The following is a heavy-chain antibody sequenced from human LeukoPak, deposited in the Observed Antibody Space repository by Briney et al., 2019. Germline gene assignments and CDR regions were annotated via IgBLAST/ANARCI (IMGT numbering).Heavy chain of an antibody. D-gene: IGHD3-22*01. V-gene: IGHV4-34*01. Sequence: PSETLSLTCAVYGGSFSGYYWSWIRQPPGKGLEWIGSIYYSGSTYYNPSLKSRVTISVDTSKNQFSLKLSSVTAADTAVYYCARGGYYDTSGYYYWGQGTLVTVSS. CDR3: ARGGYYDTSGYYY. CDR2: IYYSGST. CDR1: GGSFSGYY. J-gene: IGHJ4*02.